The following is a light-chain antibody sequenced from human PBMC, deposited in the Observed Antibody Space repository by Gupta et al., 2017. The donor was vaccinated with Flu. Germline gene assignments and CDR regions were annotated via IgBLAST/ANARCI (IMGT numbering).Light chain of an antibody. J-gene: IGLJ3*02. CDR2: GQN. CDR3: LCRASSGDKWV. V-gene: IGLV3-19*01. CDR1: SFRSSY. Sequence: GKTVRIRSTGDSFRSSYGSWYQQRPGQAPVLVVYGQNNRTSGVPARFSGSNSGTTASLTITRAQAEDEDDYYCLCRASSGDKWVFGGGTKVTVL.